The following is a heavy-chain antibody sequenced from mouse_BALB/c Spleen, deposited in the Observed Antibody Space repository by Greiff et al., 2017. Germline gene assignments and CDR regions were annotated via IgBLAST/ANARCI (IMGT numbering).Heavy chain of an antibody. Sequence: QVQRKESGPGLVAPSQSLSNTCTVSGFSLTGDGVNWVRQPPGKGLEWLGMIWGDGSTDYNSSLKSRLCISKDNSMSQVFLKMNSLQTVDTARYYCAMYYCSSYACFAYWGQGT. J-gene: IGHJ3*01. D-gene: IGHD1-1*01. CDR2: IWGDGST. CDR1: GFSLTGDG. CDR3: AMYYCSSYACFAY. V-gene: IGHV2-6-7*01.